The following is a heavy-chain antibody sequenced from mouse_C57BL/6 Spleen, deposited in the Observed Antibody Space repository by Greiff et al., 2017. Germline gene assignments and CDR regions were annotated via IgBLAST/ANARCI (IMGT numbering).Heavy chain of an antibody. CDR2: IYPRDGST. J-gene: IGHJ1*03. CDR1: GYTFTSYD. V-gene: IGHV1-85*01. CDR3: AREGYYYGSSVWYFDV. Sequence: VQLQQSGPELVKPGASVKLSCKASGYTFTSYDINWVKQRPGQGLEWIGWIYPRDGSTKYNEKIKGKATLTVDTSSSTAYMERHSLTSEDSAVYFCAREGYYYGSSVWYFDVWGTGTTVTVSS. D-gene: IGHD1-1*01.